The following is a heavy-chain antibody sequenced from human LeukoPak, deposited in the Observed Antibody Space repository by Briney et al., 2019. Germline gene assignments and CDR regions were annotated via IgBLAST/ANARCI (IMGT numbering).Heavy chain of an antibody. D-gene: IGHD4-17*01. CDR1: GYTFTNYW. Sequence: GESLKISCKGSGYTFTNYWIGWVRQMPGKGLEWMGIIYPGDSDIRYSPSFQGQVTISADKSISTAYLQWSSLKASDTAMYYCARQNGDYGVYFDYWGQGTLVTVSS. CDR2: IYPGDSDI. J-gene: IGHJ4*02. CDR3: ARQNGDYGVYFDY. V-gene: IGHV5-51*01.